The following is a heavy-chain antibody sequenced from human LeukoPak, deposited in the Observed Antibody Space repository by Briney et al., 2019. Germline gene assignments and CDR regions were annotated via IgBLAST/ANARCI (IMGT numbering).Heavy chain of an antibody. D-gene: IGHD6-19*01. CDR3: AREYVYSGWYRSFDY. V-gene: IGHV3-30-3*01. J-gene: IGHJ4*02. CDR2: ISYDGSNK. CDR1: GFTFSSYA. Sequence: GGPLRLSCAASGFTFSSYAMHWVRQAPGKGLEWVAVISYDGSNKYYADSVKDRFTISRDNSKNTLYLQMNSLRAEDTAVYYCAREYVYSGWYRSFDYWGQGTLVTVSS.